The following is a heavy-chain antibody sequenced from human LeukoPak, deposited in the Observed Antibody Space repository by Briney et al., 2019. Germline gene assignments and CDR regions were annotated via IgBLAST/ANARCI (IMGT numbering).Heavy chain of an antibody. Sequence: GGSLRLSCAASGFTFSSYGMHWVRQAPGKGLEWVSAISGSGDSTYYADSVKGLFTISRDNSKNTVYLQMDSLRAEDSAVYYCAKNAGYSYGLYYFDYWGQGTLVTVSS. J-gene: IGHJ4*02. D-gene: IGHD5-18*01. CDR2: ISGSGDST. CDR1: GFTFSSYG. V-gene: IGHV3-23*01. CDR3: AKNAGYSYGLYYFDY.